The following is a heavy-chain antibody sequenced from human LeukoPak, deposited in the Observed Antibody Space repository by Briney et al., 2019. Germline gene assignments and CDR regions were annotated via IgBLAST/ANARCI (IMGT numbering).Heavy chain of an antibody. CDR2: IYYSGST. V-gene: IGHV4-39*01. CDR3: ARRSGIAVAGYDY. D-gene: IGHD6-19*01. CDR1: GGSISSSSYY. Sequence: SETLSLTCTVSGGSISSSSYYWGWVRQPPGTGLEWIGSIYYSGSTYYNPSLKSRVTISVDTSKNQFSLKLSSVTAADTAVYYCARRSGIAVAGYDYWGQGTLVTVSS. J-gene: IGHJ4*02.